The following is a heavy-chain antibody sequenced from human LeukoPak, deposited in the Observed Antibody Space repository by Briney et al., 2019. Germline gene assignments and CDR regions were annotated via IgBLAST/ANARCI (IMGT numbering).Heavy chain of an antibody. Sequence: ASVKVSCKASGYTFTSYYMHWVRQAPGQGLEWMGIINPSGGSTSYAQEFQGRVTMTRDTSTSTVYMELSSLRSEDTAVYYCASRITGTEYYFDYWGQGTLVTVSS. V-gene: IGHV1-46*01. J-gene: IGHJ4*02. D-gene: IGHD1-20*01. CDR1: GYTFTSYY. CDR3: ASRITGTEYYFDY. CDR2: INPSGGST.